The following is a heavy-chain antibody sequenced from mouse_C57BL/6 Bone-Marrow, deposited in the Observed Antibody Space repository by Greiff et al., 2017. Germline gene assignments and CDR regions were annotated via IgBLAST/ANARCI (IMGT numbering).Heavy chain of an antibody. D-gene: IGHD2-3*01. CDR2: IYPGSGNT. V-gene: IGHV1-76*01. CDR1: GYTFTDYY. CDR3: AREDDFDY. Sequence: VQLQQSGAELVRPGASVKLSCKASGYTFTDYYINWVKQRPGQGLEWIARIYPGSGNTYYNEKFKGKATLTAEKSSSTAYMQLSSLTSEDSAVYCCAREDDFDYWGQGTTLTVSS. J-gene: IGHJ2*01.